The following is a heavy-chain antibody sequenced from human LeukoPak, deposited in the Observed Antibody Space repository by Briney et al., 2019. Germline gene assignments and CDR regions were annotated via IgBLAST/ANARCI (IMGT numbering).Heavy chain of an antibody. CDR2: ISSSSSTI. J-gene: IGHJ3*02. CDR3: ARDGAAHCGGDCYSGAFDI. Sequence: GGSLRLSCAASGLTFSNAWMTWVRQAPGKGLEWVSYISSSSSTIYYADSVKGRFTISRDNAKNSLYLQMNSLRDEDTAVYYCARDGAAHCGGDCYSGAFDIWGQGTMVTVSS. D-gene: IGHD2-21*02. V-gene: IGHV3-48*02. CDR1: GLTFSNAW.